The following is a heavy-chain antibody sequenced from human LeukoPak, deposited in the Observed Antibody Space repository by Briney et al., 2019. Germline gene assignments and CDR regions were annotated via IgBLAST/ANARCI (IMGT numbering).Heavy chain of an antibody. CDR2: IYYSGST. D-gene: IGHD2-15*01. CDR1: GGSISSGDYY. V-gene: IGHV4-30-4*01. CDR3: ARVGVFGYCTRDSCHSPFDY. J-gene: IGHJ4*02. Sequence: SQTLSLTCTVSGGSISSGDYYWSWIRQPPGKGLEWIGYIYYSGSTYYNPSLKSRVTISVDTSKNQFSLKLSSVTAADTAVYYCARVGVFGYCTRDSCHSPFDYWGQGTLVTVSS.